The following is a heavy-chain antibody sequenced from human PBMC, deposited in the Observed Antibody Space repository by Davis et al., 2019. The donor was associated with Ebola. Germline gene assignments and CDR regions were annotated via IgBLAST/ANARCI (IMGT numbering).Heavy chain of an antibody. Sequence: SETLSLTCAISGDSVSSNSPAWNWIRQSPSRGLEWLGRTYYRSKWYNDYAVSVKSRITINPDTSKNQFSLQLNSVTPEDTAVYYCASQGLYGDYAFGYWGQGTLVTVSS. J-gene: IGHJ4*02. D-gene: IGHD4-17*01. CDR2: TYYRSKWYN. CDR1: GDSVSSNSPA. V-gene: IGHV6-1*01. CDR3: ASQGLYGDYAFGY.